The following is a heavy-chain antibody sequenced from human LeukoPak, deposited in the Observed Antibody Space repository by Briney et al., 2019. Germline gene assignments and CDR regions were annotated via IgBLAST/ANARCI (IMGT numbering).Heavy chain of an antibody. Sequence: GASVKVSCKASGGTFSSYAISWVRQAPGQGLEWMGGIIPIFGTANYAQKFRGRVTITTDESTSTAYMELSSLRSEDTAVYYCARDPSPYDSSGLQGLGNDYWGQGTLVTVSS. CDR3: ARDPSPYDSSGLQGLGNDY. D-gene: IGHD3-22*01. CDR1: GGTFSSYA. V-gene: IGHV1-69*05. J-gene: IGHJ4*02. CDR2: IIPIFGTA.